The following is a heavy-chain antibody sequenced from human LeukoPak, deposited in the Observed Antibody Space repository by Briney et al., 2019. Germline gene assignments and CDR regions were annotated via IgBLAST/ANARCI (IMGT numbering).Heavy chain of an antibody. CDR2: IRSDGGST. D-gene: IGHD6-13*01. V-gene: IGHV3-23*01. CDR3: VTLASGYSSPFDY. CDR1: GFTFSSYE. Sequence: GGSLRLSCAAFGFTFSSYEMNWVRQAPGKGLEWVSFIRSDGGSTLYADSVKGRFTIPRDNSKNTLYAEMTSLRAEDTAVYYCVTLASGYSSPFDYWGQGTLVTVSS. J-gene: IGHJ4*02.